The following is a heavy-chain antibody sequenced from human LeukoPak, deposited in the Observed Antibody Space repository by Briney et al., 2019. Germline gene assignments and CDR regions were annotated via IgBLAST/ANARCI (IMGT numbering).Heavy chain of an antibody. CDR3: AKDEASYYFDY. Sequence: PGGSLRLSCAASGFTFSSYGMHWVRQAPGKGLEWVAVISYDGSNKYYADSVKGRFTISRDNSKNTLYLQMNSLRAEDTAVYYCAKDEASYYFDYWGQGTLVTVSS. V-gene: IGHV3-30*18. CDR2: ISYDGSNK. J-gene: IGHJ4*02. CDR1: GFTFSSYG.